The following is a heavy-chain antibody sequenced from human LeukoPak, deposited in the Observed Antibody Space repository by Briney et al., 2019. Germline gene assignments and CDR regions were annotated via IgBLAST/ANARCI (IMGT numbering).Heavy chain of an antibody. CDR3: ARSVPSLDYLFDS. CDR1: GGSISGYY. CDR2: IYNSGIT. Sequence: SETLSLTCTVSGGSISGYYWTWIRQLPGKGLEWIGYIYNSGITNYNPSLKSRVTVSVDTSKNQFSLRLTSVTAADTAVYYCARSVPSLDYLFDSWGHGTLVTVS. J-gene: IGHJ5*01. D-gene: IGHD4-11*01. V-gene: IGHV4-59*08.